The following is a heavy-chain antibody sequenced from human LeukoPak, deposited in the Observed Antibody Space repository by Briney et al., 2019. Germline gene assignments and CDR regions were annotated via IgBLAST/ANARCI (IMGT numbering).Heavy chain of an antibody. CDR2: IYYSGST. Sequence: SETLSLTCTVSGGSISSYYWSWIRQPPGKGLEWIGYIYYSGSTNYNPSLKSRVTISVDTSKNQFSLKLSSVTAAGTAVYYCARLPAYYDFWSGAQGYYYGMDVWGQGTTVTVSS. CDR1: GGSISSYY. D-gene: IGHD3-3*01. CDR3: ARLPAYYDFWSGAQGYYYGMDV. J-gene: IGHJ6*02. V-gene: IGHV4-59*08.